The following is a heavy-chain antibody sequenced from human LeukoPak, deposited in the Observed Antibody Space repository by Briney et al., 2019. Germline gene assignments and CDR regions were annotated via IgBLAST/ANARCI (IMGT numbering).Heavy chain of an antibody. Sequence: KPSETLSLTCTVSGGSISSSRYYWGWIRQPPGKGLEWIGSIYYSGSTYYNPSLKSRVTISVDTSKNQFSLKLSSVTAADTAVYYCARRIRYFDWLLEPYFDYWGQGTLVTVSS. D-gene: IGHD3-9*01. V-gene: IGHV4-39*01. CDR1: GGSISSSRYY. J-gene: IGHJ4*02. CDR3: ARRIRYFDWLLEPYFDY. CDR2: IYYSGST.